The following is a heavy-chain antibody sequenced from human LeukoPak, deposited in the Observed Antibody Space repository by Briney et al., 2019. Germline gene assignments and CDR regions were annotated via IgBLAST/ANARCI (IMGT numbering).Heavy chain of an antibody. V-gene: IGHV3-64*01. D-gene: IGHD2-2*01. CDR3: ARYRCSSTSCFVDY. Sequence: PGGSLRLSCAASGFTFSNYAMYWVRQAPGKGLEYVSAISSNGGSTYYANSVKGRFTISRDSSKNTLYLQMGSLRAEDMAVYYCARYRCSSTSCFVDYWGQGTLVTVSS. J-gene: IGHJ4*02. CDR1: GFTFSNYA. CDR2: ISSNGGST.